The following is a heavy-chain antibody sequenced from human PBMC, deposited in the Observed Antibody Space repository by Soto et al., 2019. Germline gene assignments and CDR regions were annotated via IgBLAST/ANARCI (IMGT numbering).Heavy chain of an antibody. CDR2: ISSNSEDK. CDR3: TREVQPWARREFDC. Sequence: EVQLVESGGGLVQPGGSLRLSCAASGFALSSHSMNWVRQAPGKGLEWVSLISSNSEDKFYADAVKGRFTISRDNAENSVWLQLDGLRVEDTAVYYCTREVQPWARREFDCWGQGALVTVSS. J-gene: IGHJ4*02. V-gene: IGHV3-21*02. D-gene: IGHD3-16*01. CDR1: GFALSSHS.